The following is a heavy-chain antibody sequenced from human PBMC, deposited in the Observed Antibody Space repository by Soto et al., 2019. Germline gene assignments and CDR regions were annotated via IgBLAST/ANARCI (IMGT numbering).Heavy chain of an antibody. Sequence: QITLKESGPTLVKPTQTLTLTCTFSGFSLTTAGVGVGWIRQPPGKTLEWLALIYWDDDKRYSPSLRSRLTITRDTAKLQVVLTMTHMAPVDTAPYYCSRPYFFFGTYYNDYWGQGTLVTVSS. CDR3: SRPYFFFGTYYNDY. CDR1: GFSLTTAGVG. V-gene: IGHV2-5*02. J-gene: IGHJ4*02. D-gene: IGHD3-10*01. CDR2: IYWDDDK.